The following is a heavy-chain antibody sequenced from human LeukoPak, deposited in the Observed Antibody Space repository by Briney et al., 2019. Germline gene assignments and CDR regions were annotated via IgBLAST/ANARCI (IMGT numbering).Heavy chain of an antibody. V-gene: IGHV4-59*12. Sequence: SETLSLTCTVSGGSISSYYWSWIRQPPGKGLEWIGYIYYSGSTYYNPSLKSRVTISVDTSKNQFSLKLSSVTAADTAVYYCARDSSRLRMYNWFDPWGQGTLVTVSS. CDR1: GGSISSYY. D-gene: IGHD4-17*01. CDR3: ARDSSRLRMYNWFDP. CDR2: IYYSGST. J-gene: IGHJ5*02.